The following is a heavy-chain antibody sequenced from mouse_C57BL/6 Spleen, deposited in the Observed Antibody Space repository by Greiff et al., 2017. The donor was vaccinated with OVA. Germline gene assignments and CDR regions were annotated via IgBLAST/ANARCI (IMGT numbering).Heavy chain of an antibody. CDR1: GFTFSSYA. CDR3: ARDGYYDEGFDY. Sequence: DVMLVESGGGLVKPGGSLKLSCAASGFTFSSYAMSWVRQTPEKRLEWVATISDGGSYTYYPDNVKGRFTISRDNAKNNLYLQMSHLKSEDTAMYYCARDGYYDEGFDYWGQGTTLTVSS. D-gene: IGHD2-4*01. V-gene: IGHV5-4*01. CDR2: ISDGGSYT. J-gene: IGHJ2*01.